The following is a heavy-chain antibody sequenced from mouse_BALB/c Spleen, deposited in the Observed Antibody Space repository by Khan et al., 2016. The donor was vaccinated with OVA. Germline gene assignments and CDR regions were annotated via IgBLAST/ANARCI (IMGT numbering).Heavy chain of an antibody. CDR1: GFTFSTYG. Sequence: EVELVESGGDLVKPGGSLKLSCAASGFTFSTYGMSWVRQAPDKRLEWVATVSTGGSYTYYPDSVKGRITIYRDNAKNTLYLQMSGLRSEDTAIFYCTRLAYYYDSEWFAYWGQGTLVTVSA. CDR3: TRLAYYYDSEWFAY. J-gene: IGHJ3*01. D-gene: IGHD1-1*01. CDR2: VSTGGSYT. V-gene: IGHV5-6*01.